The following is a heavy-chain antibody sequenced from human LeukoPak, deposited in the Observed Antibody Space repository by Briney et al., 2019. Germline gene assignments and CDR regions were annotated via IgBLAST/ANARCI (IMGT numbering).Heavy chain of an antibody. Sequence: GGSLRLSCAASGFTFSSYAMHWVRQAPGKGLEWVAVISYDGSNKYYADSVKGRFTISRDNSKNTLYLQMNSLRAEDTAVYYCARDFYRDNYGDYPGGYWGQGTLVTVSS. CDR2: ISYDGSNK. D-gene: IGHD4-17*01. V-gene: IGHV3-30-3*01. CDR3: ARDFYRDNYGDYPGGY. J-gene: IGHJ4*02. CDR1: GFTFSSYA.